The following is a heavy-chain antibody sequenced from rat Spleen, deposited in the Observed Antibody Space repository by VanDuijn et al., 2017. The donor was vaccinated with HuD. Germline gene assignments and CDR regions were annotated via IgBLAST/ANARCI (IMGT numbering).Heavy chain of an antibody. J-gene: IGHJ1*01. V-gene: IGHV5-25*01. D-gene: IGHD1-1*01. CDR2: ISSGGGNT. CDR3: ARPYHSVPYWSFDF. Sequence: EVQLVESGGDLVQPGRSMQLSCAASGFTFSNYYMAWVRQAPTKGLEWVASISSGGGNTYYRDSVKGRFTISRDNAKSTLYLQMDSLSSEDSATYYCARPYHSVPYWSFDFWGPGTRVTVSS. CDR1: GFTFSNYY.